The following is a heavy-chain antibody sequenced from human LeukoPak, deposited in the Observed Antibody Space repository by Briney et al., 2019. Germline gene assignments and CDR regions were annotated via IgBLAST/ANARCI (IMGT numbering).Heavy chain of an antibody. CDR2: ISFDGGDQ. V-gene: IGHV3-30-3*01. Sequence: PGRSLRLSCAASQFRFSIYSLHWVRQAPGKGLEWLAVISFDGGDQHYADSVKGRFTISRDNSNNTLYLQMNSLRADDTAVYYCARVSYDYDFWSSTGDYFDYWGQGTLVTVSS. D-gene: IGHD3-3*01. CDR1: QFRFSIYS. CDR3: ARVSYDYDFWSSTGDYFDY. J-gene: IGHJ4*02.